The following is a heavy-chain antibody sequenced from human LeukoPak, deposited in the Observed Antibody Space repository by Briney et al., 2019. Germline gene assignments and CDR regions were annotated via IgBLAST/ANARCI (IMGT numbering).Heavy chain of an antibody. D-gene: IGHD5-24*01. CDR1: GGGSMRPYY. CDR2: IHFRGTT. Sequence: SETLSLTCSVSGGGSMRPYYWSWIRQPPGKGLARIGFIHFRGTTNYNPSLASQATPSIDTSKSQFSLYLSSVTGPDTAVDYCATDSLRWRKDDIQALHIWGRGKVVTVSS. J-gene: IGHJ3*02. CDR3: ATDSLRWRKDDIQALHI. V-gene: IGHV4-59*01.